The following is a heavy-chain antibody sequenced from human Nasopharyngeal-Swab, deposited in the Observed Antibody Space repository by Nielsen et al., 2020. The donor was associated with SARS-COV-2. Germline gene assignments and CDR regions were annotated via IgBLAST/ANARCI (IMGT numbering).Heavy chain of an antibody. D-gene: IGHD4-17*01. CDR2: ISYDGSNK. CDR3: ARSYYGAYYYGMDV. V-gene: IGHV3-30-3*01. Sequence: GESLKISCAASGFTFSSYAMHWVRQAPGKGLEWVAVISYDGSNKYYADSVKGRFTISRDNSKNTLYLQMNSLRAEDTAVHYCARSYYGAYYYGMDVWGQGTTVTVSS. J-gene: IGHJ6*02. CDR1: GFTFSSYA.